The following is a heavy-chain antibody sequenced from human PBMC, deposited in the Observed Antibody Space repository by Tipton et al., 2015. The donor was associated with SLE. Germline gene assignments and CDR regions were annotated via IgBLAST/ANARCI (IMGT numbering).Heavy chain of an antibody. Sequence: TLSLTCTVSGGSISSSSYYWGWIRQPPGKGLEWIGSIYYSGSTYYNPSLKSRVTISVDTSKNQFSLRLSSVTAADTAVYYCARGLGTIFRGILVLSRNNNHMDVWAKGTTVTVSS. V-gene: IGHV4-39*07. CDR2: IYYSGST. CDR1: GGSISSSSYY. D-gene: IGHD3-9*01. CDR3: ARGLGTIFRGILVLSRNNNHMDV. J-gene: IGHJ6*03.